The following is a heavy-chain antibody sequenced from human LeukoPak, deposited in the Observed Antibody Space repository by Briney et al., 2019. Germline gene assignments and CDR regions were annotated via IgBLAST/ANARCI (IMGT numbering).Heavy chain of an antibody. CDR2: ISGSGGST. J-gene: IGHJ4*02. CDR3: AKEGVAEPYFDY. V-gene: IGHV3-23*01. D-gene: IGHD1-14*01. CDR1: GFTFSSYA. Sequence: PGGSLRLSCAASGFTFSSYAMSWVRQAPGKGLEWVSAISGSGGSTYYADSVKGRFTTSRDNSKNTLYLQMNSLRAEDTAVYCCAKEGVAEPYFDYWGQGTLVTVSS.